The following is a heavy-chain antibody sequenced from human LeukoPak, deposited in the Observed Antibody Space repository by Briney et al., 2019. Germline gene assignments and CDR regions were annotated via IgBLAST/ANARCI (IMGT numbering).Heavy chain of an antibody. V-gene: IGHV3-9*01. J-gene: IGHJ4*02. CDR2: ICWNSDSI. CDR1: GFTFDEYA. Sequence: GGSLRLSCAASGFTFDEYAMHWVRHAPGEGLEWVSGICWNSDSIGYADSVKGRFTISRDNAKNSLYLQMNSLRAEDTALYYCAKDINWDIVVVPAALPPTNFDYWGQGTLVTVSS. CDR3: AKDINWDIVVVPAALPPTNFDY. D-gene: IGHD2-2*01.